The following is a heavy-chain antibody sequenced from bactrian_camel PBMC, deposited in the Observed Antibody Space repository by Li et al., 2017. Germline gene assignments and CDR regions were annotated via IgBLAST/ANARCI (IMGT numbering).Heavy chain of an antibody. CDR3: ATEGGPVGSWCFNERPDDFGY. CDR1: GYTYSSFS. D-gene: IGHD6*01. Sequence: HVQLVESGGGSVQAGGSMRLSCVASGYTYSSFSMGWFRQGPEKEREGVASIYDDGKTTYADSVKGRFTITRNANMLTLQMDNLEPEDTAMYYCATEGGPVGSWCFNERPDDFGYWGQGTQVTVS. J-gene: IGHJ6*01. V-gene: IGHV3S1*01. CDR2: SIYDDGKT.